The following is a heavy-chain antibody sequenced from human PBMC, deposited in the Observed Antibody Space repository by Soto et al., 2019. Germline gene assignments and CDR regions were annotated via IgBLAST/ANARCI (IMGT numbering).Heavy chain of an antibody. J-gene: IGHJ5*02. D-gene: IGHD2-15*01. V-gene: IGHV4-59*01. CDR1: GASITSYF. CDR2: MHFSGRT. Sequence: SETLSLTCTVSGASITSYFWTWIRQPPGKGLEWIGHMHFSGRTDYNSFLKSRVNMSADTSKNHFSLTLTSVTAADTAVYYCALGGLGFCGGRNCNMFDPWGPGIQVTVSS. CDR3: ALGGLGFCGGRNCNMFDP.